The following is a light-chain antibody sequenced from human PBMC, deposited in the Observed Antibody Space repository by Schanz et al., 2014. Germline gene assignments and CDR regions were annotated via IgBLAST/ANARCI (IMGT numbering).Light chain of an antibody. CDR3: SSHTGGRTLGV. V-gene: IGLV2-14*03. Sequence: QSVLTQPASVSGSPGQSITISCTGTSSDVGGYNYVSWYQQHPGKAPKLMIYDVSNRPSGVSNRFSGSKSGSTASLTISGLQAEDEADYYCSSHTGGRTLGVFGGGTKLTV. J-gene: IGLJ3*02. CDR1: SSDVGGYNY. CDR2: DVS.